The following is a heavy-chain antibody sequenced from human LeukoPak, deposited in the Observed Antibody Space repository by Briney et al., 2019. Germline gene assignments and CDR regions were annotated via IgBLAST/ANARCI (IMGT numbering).Heavy chain of an antibody. CDR2: IYYSGST. V-gene: IGHV4-39*01. D-gene: IGHD3-16*02. CDR1: GGSISSSSYY. Sequence: SETLSPTCTVSGGSISSSSYYWGWIRQPPGKGLEWIGSIYYSGSTYYNPSLKSRVTISVDTSKNQFSLKLSSVTAADTAVYYCARISELRLGELSFDYWGQGTLVTVSS. CDR3: ARISELRLGELSFDY. J-gene: IGHJ4*02.